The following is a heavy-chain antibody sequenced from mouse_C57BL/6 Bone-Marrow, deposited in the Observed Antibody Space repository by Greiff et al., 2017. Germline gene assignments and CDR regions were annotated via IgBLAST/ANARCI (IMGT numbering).Heavy chain of an antibody. V-gene: IGHV1-72*01. J-gene: IGHJ3*01. D-gene: IGHD1-1*01. Sequence: QVQLKQPGAELVKPGASVKLSCKASGYTFTSYWMHWVKQRPGRGLEWIGRIDPNSGGTKYNEKFKSKATLTVDKPSSTAYMQLSSLTSEDSAVYYCARSITTVVATRGPWFAYWGQGTLVTVSA. CDR2: IDPNSGGT. CDR3: ARSITTVVATRGPWFAY. CDR1: GYTFTSYW.